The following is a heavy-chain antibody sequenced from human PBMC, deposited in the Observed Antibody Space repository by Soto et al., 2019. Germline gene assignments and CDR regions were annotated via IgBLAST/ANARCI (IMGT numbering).Heavy chain of an antibody. Sequence: SETLSLTCTVSGGSISSSSYYWGWIRQPPGKGLEWIGSIYYSGSTYYNPSLKSRVTKSVDTSKNQFSLKLSSVTAADTAVYYCAIQNRENYYDSSGYYAHRHYYFDYWGQGTLVTVSS. V-gene: IGHV4-39*01. D-gene: IGHD3-22*01. J-gene: IGHJ4*02. CDR3: AIQNRENYYDSSGYYAHRHYYFDY. CDR1: GGSISSSSYY. CDR2: IYYSGST.